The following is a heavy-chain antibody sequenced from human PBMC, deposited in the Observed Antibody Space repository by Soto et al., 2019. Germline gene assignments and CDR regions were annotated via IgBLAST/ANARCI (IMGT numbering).Heavy chain of an antibody. CDR1: GGSISSGDYY. D-gene: IGHD1-7*01. J-gene: IGHJ6*02. Sequence: SETLSLTCTVSGGSISSGDYYWSWIRQPPGKGLVWIGYIYYSGSTYYNPSLKSRVTISVDTSKNQFSLKLSSVTAADTAVYYCARVSKLTGTIDYYYYYGMDVWGQGTTVTVSS. V-gene: IGHV4-30-4*01. CDR3: ARVSKLTGTIDYYYYYGMDV. CDR2: IYYSGST.